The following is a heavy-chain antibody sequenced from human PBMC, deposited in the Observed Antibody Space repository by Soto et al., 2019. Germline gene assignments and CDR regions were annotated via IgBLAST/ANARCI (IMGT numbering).Heavy chain of an antibody. CDR2: IYPGDSDT. Sequence: PGESLKISCKGSGYSFTSYWIGWVRQMPGKGLEWMGIIYPGDSDTRYSPSFQGQVTISADKSISTAADTAVYYCARHLSVSGYEYYFDQWGQGTLVTVS. D-gene: IGHD5-12*01. V-gene: IGHV5-51*01. J-gene: IGHJ4*02. CDR3: EYYFDQ. CDR1: GYSFTSYW.